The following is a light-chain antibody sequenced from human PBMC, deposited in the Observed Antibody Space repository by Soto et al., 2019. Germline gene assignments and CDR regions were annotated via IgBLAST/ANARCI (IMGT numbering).Light chain of an antibody. J-gene: IGLJ2*01. CDR1: SSNIGAGYD. Sequence: QPVLTQPPSVSGAPGQRVTISCTGSSSNIGAGYDVHWHQQLPGTAPKLLISSNTNRPSGVPDRFSGSRSGTSASLAITGVQAEDEAYYYCQAYDSGLSGSVLFGGGTKLTVL. CDR2: SNT. CDR3: QAYDSGLSGSVL. V-gene: IGLV1-40*01.